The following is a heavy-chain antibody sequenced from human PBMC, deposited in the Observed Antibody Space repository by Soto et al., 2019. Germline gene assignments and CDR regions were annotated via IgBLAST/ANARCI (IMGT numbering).Heavy chain of an antibody. CDR2: IQSGGPT. Sequence: GALRPFCAPFVFPGRWKYMSWVRQAPGKGLEWVSLIQSGGPTYYADSVKGRFTISRDTSENTLHLQMDSLRAEDTAVYYCARDDVLCEGGRCYGVPLDVGGKGTTVTVSS. CDR3: ARDDVLCEGGRCYGVPLDV. V-gene: IGHV3-66*01. J-gene: IGHJ6*04. CDR1: VFPGRWKY. D-gene: IGHD2-15*01.